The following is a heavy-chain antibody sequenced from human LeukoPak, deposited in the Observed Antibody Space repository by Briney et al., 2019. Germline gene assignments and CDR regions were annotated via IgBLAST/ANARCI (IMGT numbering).Heavy chain of an antibody. CDR3: AKAEGGSTSWYDFYYYGVDV. J-gene: IGHJ6*04. CDR2: ISNDGTKT. Sequence: GGSLRLSCAASGFTFSSYAMSWVRQSPGKGLEWVALISNDGTKTYVADSVKGRFTISRDNSKNTLYLQMNSLKTEDTAVYYCAKAEGGSTSWYDFYYYGVDVWGKGATITVSS. V-gene: IGHV3-30*18. CDR1: GFTFSSYA. D-gene: IGHD6-13*01.